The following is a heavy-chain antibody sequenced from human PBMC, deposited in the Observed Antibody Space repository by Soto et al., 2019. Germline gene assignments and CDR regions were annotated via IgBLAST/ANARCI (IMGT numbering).Heavy chain of an antibody. Sequence: SQTLSLTCAISGASVSSNSTAWNWIRQSPSRGLEWLGRTYYRSKWYNDYAVSVKSRITINPDTSKNQFSLQLNSVTPEDTAVYYCARDMGIVVVPASYYYGMDGWGQGTTVTVSS. CDR2: TYYRSKWYN. V-gene: IGHV6-1*01. J-gene: IGHJ6*02. D-gene: IGHD2-2*03. CDR1: GASVSSNSTA. CDR3: ARDMGIVVVPASYYYGMDG.